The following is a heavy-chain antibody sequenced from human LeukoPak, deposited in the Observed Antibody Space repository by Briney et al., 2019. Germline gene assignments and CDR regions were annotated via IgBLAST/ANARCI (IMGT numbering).Heavy chain of an antibody. V-gene: IGHV5-51*01. Sequence: GESLKISCKGSGYSFTSYWIGWVRQMPGKGLEWMGIIYPGDSDTRYSPSFQGQVAISADKSISTAYLQWSSLKASDTAMYYCARFQQYCSSTSCYIVYFDYWGQGTLVTVSS. J-gene: IGHJ4*02. CDR3: ARFQQYCSSTSCYIVYFDY. CDR2: IYPGDSDT. D-gene: IGHD2-2*02. CDR1: GYSFTSYW.